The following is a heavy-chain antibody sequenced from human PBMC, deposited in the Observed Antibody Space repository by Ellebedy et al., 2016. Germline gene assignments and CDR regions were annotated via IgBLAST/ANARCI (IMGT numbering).Heavy chain of an antibody. V-gene: IGHV3-74*01. CDR3: ARDLVEGYCSGGSCLGAFDI. CDR2: INSDGSST. J-gene: IGHJ3*02. D-gene: IGHD2-15*01. CDR1: GFTFSSYW. Sequence: GESLKISCAASGFTFSSYWMHWVRQAPGKGLVWVSRINSDGSSTSYADSVKGRFTISRDNAKNTLYLQMNSLRAEDTAVYYCARDLVEGYCSGGSCLGAFDIWGQGTMVTVSS.